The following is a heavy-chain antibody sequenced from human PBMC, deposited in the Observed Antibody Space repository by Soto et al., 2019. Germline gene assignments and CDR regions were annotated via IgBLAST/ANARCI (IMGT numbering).Heavy chain of an antibody. J-gene: IGHJ4*02. CDR3: ATDEGVGGTLGLFDY. D-gene: IGHD1-26*01. V-gene: IGHV3-30*03. Sequence: QVQLVESGGGAVQPGESLRLSCVASGFDFTYYAMHWVRQAPGKGLESVAVMSSDGSKIHHTDSVKGRFTISRDNSKNTLYLQMNSLRKEDTAVYFCATDEGVGGTLGLFDYWGQGTLVSVSS. CDR2: MSSDGSKI. CDR1: GFDFTYYA.